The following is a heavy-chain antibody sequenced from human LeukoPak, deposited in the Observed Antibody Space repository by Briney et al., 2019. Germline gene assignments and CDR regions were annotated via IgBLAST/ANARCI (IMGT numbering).Heavy chain of an antibody. CDR3: ARGRGYSYGYSWFDP. J-gene: IGHJ5*02. D-gene: IGHD5-18*01. CDR1: GGSISSYY. Sequence: SETLSLTCTVSGGSISSYYWSWLRQPPGKGLEWIGYIYYSGSTNYNPSLKSRVTISVDTSKNQFSLKLSSVTAADTAVYYCARGRGYSYGYSWFDPWGQGTLVTVSS. CDR2: IYYSGST. V-gene: IGHV4-59*01.